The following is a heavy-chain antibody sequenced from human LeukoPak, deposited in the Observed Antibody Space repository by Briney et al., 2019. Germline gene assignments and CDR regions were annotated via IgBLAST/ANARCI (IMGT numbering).Heavy chain of an antibody. J-gene: IGHJ4*02. CDR3: TTDRDYGDYPEYYFDY. CDR2: ISSNGGST. CDR1: GFTFSSYA. V-gene: IGHV3-64*01. Sequence: GGSLRLSCAASGFTFSSYAMHWVRQAPGKGLEYVSAISSNGGSTYYANSVKGRFTISRDDSKNTLYLQMNSLRTEDTAVYYCTTDRDYGDYPEYYFDYWGQGTLVTVSS. D-gene: IGHD4-17*01.